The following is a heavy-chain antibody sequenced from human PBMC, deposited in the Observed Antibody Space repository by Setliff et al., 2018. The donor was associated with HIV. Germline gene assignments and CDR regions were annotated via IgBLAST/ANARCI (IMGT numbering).Heavy chain of an antibody. CDR2: FYYTGSD. CDR3: ARGAGLYGDYHVY. D-gene: IGHD4-17*01. Sequence: SETLSLTWRVSGGSISSPGYYWSWIRQHPGKGLEWIGYFYYTGSDYYNPSLKSRVTISVDTSKNQFSLKLRSVTAADTAVYYCARGAGLYGDYHVYWGQGTLVTV. V-gene: IGHV4-31*02. J-gene: IGHJ4*02. CDR1: GGSISSPGYY.